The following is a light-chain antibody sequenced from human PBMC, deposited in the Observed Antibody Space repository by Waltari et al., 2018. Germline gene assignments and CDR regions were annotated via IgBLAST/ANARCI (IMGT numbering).Light chain of an antibody. CDR1: QSLVYSDGNTS. V-gene: IGKV2-30*01. Sequence: DVVLTQSPLSLPVTLGQPASISCRSSQSLVYSDGNTSLNWYQQTPGQSPRRLIYKVSRRDSGVPDRVSGSGSGTDFILRISRVEAEDVGVYYCMQGTHWPPVYTFGQGTKLEIK. CDR2: KVS. CDR3: MQGTHWPPVYT. J-gene: IGKJ2*01.